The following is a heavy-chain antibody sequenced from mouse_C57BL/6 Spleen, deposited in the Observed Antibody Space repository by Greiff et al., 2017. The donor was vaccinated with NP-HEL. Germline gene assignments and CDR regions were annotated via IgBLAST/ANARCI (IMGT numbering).Heavy chain of an antibody. J-gene: IGHJ4*01. V-gene: IGHV5-17*01. CDR2: ISSGSSTI. D-gene: IGHD2-4*01. Sequence: EVKLMESGGGLVKPGGSLKLSCAASGFTFSDYGMHWVRQAPEKGLEWVAYISSGSSTIYYADTVKGRFTISRDNAKNTLFLQMTSLRSEDTAMYYCARGYYDSSYAMDYWGQGTSVTVSS. CDR1: GFTFSDYG. CDR3: ARGYYDSSYAMDY.